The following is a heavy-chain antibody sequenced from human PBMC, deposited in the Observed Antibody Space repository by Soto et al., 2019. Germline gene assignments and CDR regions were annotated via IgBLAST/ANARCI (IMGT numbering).Heavy chain of an antibody. Sequence: PGGSLRLSCAASGFTFSSYAMHWVRQAPGKGLEWVAVISYDGSNKYYADSVKGRFTISRDNSKNTLYLQMNSLRAEDTAVYYCARDLNGIVGATPPHFQHWGQGTLVTVSS. D-gene: IGHD1-26*01. CDR2: ISYDGSNK. V-gene: IGHV3-30-3*01. CDR1: GFTFSSYA. CDR3: ARDLNGIVGATPPHFQH. J-gene: IGHJ1*01.